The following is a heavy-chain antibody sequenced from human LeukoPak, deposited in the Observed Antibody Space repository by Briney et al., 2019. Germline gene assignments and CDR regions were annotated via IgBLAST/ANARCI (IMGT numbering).Heavy chain of an antibody. J-gene: IGHJ4*02. CDR1: GGTFSSYA. D-gene: IGHD3-3*01. CDR3: ATSHQDYDFWSGYFY. Sequence: GSSVKVSCKASGGTFSSYAISWVRQAPGQGLEWMGRIITIFGTANYAQKFQGRVTITTDESTSTAYMELSSLRSEDTAGYYCATSHQDYDFWSGYFYWGQGTLVTVSS. CDR2: IITIFGTA. V-gene: IGHV1-69*05.